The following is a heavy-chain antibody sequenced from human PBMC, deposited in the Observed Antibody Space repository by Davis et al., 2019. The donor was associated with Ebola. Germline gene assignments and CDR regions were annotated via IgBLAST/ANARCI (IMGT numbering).Heavy chain of an antibody. J-gene: IGHJ5*02. D-gene: IGHD3-10*01. CDR1: GYTFTGYY. V-gene: IGHV1-2*04. CDR3: ARGITMVRGRDWFDP. Sequence: GESLKISCAASGYTFTGYYMHWVRQAPGQGLEWMGWINPNSGGTNYAQKFQGWVTMTRDTSISTAYMELRSLRSDDTAVYYCARGITMVRGRDWFDPWGQGTLVTVSS. CDR2: INPNSGGT.